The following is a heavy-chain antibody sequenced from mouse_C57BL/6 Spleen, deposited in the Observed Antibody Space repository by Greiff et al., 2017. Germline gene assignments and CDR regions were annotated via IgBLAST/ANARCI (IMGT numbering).Heavy chain of an antibody. CDR3: TRWGDNGGVDY. CDR2: IYTGSGST. Sequence: QVQLQQPGAELVKPGASVKLSCTASGYTFTSYGMTWVRQTPGQGLEWIGDIYTGSGSTNYTEKFKGKATLTVDTSSSTAYMQLCSLTSEDSAVYYGTRWGDNGGVDYWGTGTTLTVSS. J-gene: IGHJ1*03. CDR1: GYTFTSYG. D-gene: IGHD2-13*01. V-gene: IGHV1-55*01.